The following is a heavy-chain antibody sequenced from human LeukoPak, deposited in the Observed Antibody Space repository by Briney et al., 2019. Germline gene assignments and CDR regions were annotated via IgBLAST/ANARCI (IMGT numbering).Heavy chain of an antibody. V-gene: IGHV3-23*01. CDR2: ILGSVGST. CDR1: GFTFSNYS. Sequence: TGGSLRLSCAASGFTFSNYSISWVRQAPGKGLECVSSILGSVGSTYYADSVKGRLTVSTDNSKSTLYLQMNSLRAEDTALYYCAKWGDYDVLTGYYVPDYWGQGTLVTVSS. D-gene: IGHD3-9*01. CDR3: AKWGDYDVLTGYYVPDY. J-gene: IGHJ4*02.